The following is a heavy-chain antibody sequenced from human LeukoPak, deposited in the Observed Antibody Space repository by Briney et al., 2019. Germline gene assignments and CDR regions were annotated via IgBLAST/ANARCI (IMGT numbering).Heavy chain of an antibody. CDR2: IIPIFGTA. J-gene: IGHJ5*02. Sequence: SVKVSSKASGGTFSSYAISWVRQAPGQGLEWMGGIIPIFGTANYAQKFQGRVTITADESTSTAYMELSSLRSEDTAVYYCARDWWKVTSLAVAGSNWFDPWGQGTLVTVSS. D-gene: IGHD6-19*01. CDR3: ARDWWKVTSLAVAGSNWFDP. CDR1: GGTFSSYA. V-gene: IGHV1-69*01.